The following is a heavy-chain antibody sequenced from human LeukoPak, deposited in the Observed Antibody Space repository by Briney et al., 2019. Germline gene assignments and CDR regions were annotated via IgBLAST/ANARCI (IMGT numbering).Heavy chain of an antibody. J-gene: IGHJ3*02. CDR2: INAGNGNT. Sequence: ASVKVSCKASGYTFTSYAMHWVRQAPGQRLEWMGWINAGNGNTKYSQKFQGRVTITRDTSASTAYMELSSLRSEDTAVYHCARDSGWLFNDAFDIWGQGTMVTVSS. CDR1: GYTFTSYA. V-gene: IGHV1-3*01. CDR3: ARDSGWLFNDAFDI. D-gene: IGHD3-22*01.